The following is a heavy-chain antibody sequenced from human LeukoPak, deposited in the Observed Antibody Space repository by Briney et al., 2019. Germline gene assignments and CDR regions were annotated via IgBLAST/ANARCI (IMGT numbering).Heavy chain of an antibody. D-gene: IGHD6-13*01. CDR1: GFTFSSYG. CDR3: AKEGDSSSWYKISYYYYGMDV. CDR2: ISYDGSNK. Sequence: GGSLRLSCAASGFTFSSYGMHWVRQAPGKGLEWVAVISYDGSNKYYADSVKGRFTISRDNSKNTLYLQMNSLRAEDTAVYYCAKEGDSSSWYKISYYYYGMDVWGQGTTVTVSS. V-gene: IGHV3-30*18. J-gene: IGHJ6*02.